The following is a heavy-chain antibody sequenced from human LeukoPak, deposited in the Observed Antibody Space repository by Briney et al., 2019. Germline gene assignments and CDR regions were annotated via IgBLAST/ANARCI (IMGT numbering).Heavy chain of an antibody. CDR3: AKDIGPGERREEDAFDI. J-gene: IGHJ3*02. Sequence: QPGRSLRLSCAASGFTLDDYAMHWVRQAPGKGLEWVSGISWNSGSIGYADSVKGRFTISRDNAKNSLYLQMNSLRAEDTALYYCAKDIGPGERREEDAFDIWGQGTMVTVSS. CDR2: ISWNSGSI. CDR1: GFTLDDYA. V-gene: IGHV3-9*01. D-gene: IGHD3-16*01.